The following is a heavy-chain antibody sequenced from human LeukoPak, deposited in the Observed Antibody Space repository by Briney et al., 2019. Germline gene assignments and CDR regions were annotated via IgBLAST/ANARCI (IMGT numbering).Heavy chain of an antibody. D-gene: IGHD5-24*01. Sequence: GGSLRLSCAASGFTFDDYAMHWVRQAPGKGLEWVSGISWNSGSIGYADSVKGRFTISRDNAKNSLYLQMNSPRAEDTALYYCAKDALDGYDYYYGMDVWGQGTTVTVSS. CDR3: AKDALDGYDYYYGMDV. J-gene: IGHJ6*02. CDR1: GFTFDDYA. CDR2: ISWNSGSI. V-gene: IGHV3-9*01.